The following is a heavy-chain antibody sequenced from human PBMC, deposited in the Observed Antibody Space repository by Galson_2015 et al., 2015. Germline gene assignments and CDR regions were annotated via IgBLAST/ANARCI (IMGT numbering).Heavy chain of an antibody. CDR3: ANSGSGSGLYYYYMDV. V-gene: IGHV3-23*01. Sequence: SLRLSCAASGFTFSSSAMSWLRRAPGKGLEWVSAISGSGGGTYYADSVKGRFTISRDNSKNTLYLQMSSLRAEDTAVYYCANSGSGSGLYYYYMDVWGKGTTVTVSS. CDR2: ISGSGGGT. CDR1: GFTFSSSA. J-gene: IGHJ6*03. D-gene: IGHD3-10*01.